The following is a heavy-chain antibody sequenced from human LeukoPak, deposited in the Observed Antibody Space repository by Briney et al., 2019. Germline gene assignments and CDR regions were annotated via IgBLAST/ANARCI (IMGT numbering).Heavy chain of an antibody. D-gene: IGHD5-24*01. CDR3: ARARSKEEWLQFHAFDY. J-gene: IGHJ4*02. V-gene: IGHV1-69*04. CDR1: GYTFTSYY. Sequence: GASVKVSCKASGYTFTSYYMHWVRQAPGQGLEWMGRIIPILGIANYAQKFQGRVTITADKSTSTAYMELSSLRSEDTAVYYCARARSKEEWLQFHAFDYWGQGTLVTVSS. CDR2: IIPILGIA.